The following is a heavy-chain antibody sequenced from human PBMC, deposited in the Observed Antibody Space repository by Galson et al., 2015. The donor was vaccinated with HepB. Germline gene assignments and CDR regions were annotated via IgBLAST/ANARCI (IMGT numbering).Heavy chain of an antibody. CDR1: GGTFSSYA. V-gene: IGHV1-69*04. CDR3: ARGSSSWEDPMGY. Sequence: SVKVSCKASGGTFSSYAISWVRQAPGQGLEWMGRIIPILGIANYAQKFQGRVTITADKSTSTAYMELSSLRSEDTAVYYCARGSSSWEDPMGYWGQGTLVTVSS. D-gene: IGHD6-13*01. J-gene: IGHJ4*02. CDR2: IIPILGIA.